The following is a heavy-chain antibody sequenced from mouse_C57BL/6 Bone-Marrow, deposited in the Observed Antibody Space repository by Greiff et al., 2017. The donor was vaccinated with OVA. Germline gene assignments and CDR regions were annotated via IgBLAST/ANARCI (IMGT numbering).Heavy chain of an antibody. CDR1: GFTFSNYW. Sequence: EVKLVESGGGLVQPGGSLKLSCVASGFTFSNYWMNWVRQSPEKGLEWVAQIRLKSDNYATHYAESVKGRFTISRDDSKSSVYLQMNNLRAEDTGIYYCTAHGSSLWFAYWGQGTLVTVSA. CDR3: TAHGSSLWFAY. V-gene: IGHV6-3*01. D-gene: IGHD1-1*01. J-gene: IGHJ3*01. CDR2: IRLKSDNYAT.